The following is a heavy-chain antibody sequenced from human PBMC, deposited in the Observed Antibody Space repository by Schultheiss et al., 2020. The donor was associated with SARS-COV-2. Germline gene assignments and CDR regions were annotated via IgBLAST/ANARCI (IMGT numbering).Heavy chain of an antibody. J-gene: IGHJ6*03. Sequence: ASVKVSCTASGYTFTTYDINWVRQATGQGLEWMGWMNPNSGNTGYAQKFQGRVTMTRNTSISTAYMELSSLRSEDTAVYYCARGKQSLTVFGVVSYYMDVWGKGTTVTVSS. CDR2: MNPNSGNT. CDR1: GYTFTTYD. D-gene: IGHD3-3*01. CDR3: ARGKQSLTVFGVVSYYMDV. V-gene: IGHV1-8*01.